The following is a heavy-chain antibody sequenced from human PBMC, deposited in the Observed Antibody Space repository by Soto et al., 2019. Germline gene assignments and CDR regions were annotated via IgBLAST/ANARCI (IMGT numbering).Heavy chain of an antibody. Sequence: ALVKGSCKASGGTFSSYASSWVRQAPGQGLEWMGGIIPIFGTANYAQKFQGRVTITADESTSTAYMELSSLRSEDTAVYYCARDPAYCGGDCPQTYYYYYGMDVWGQGTTVTVSS. J-gene: IGHJ6*02. CDR3: ARDPAYCGGDCPQTYYYYYGMDV. V-gene: IGHV1-69*13. D-gene: IGHD2-21*02. CDR2: IIPIFGTA. CDR1: GGTFSSYA.